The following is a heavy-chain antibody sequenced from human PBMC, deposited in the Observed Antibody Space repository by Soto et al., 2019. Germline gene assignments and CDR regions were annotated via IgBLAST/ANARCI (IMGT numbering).Heavy chain of an antibody. V-gene: IGHV1-46*01. CDR3: ARGQAGGNSGDYYYYGMDV. CDR2: INPSGGST. CDR1: GYTFTSYY. D-gene: IGHD2-21*02. Sequence: ASVKVSCKASGYTFTSYYMHWVRQAPGQGLEWMGIINPSGGSTSYAQKFQGRVTMTRDTSTSTVYMELSSLRSEDTAVYYCARGQAGGNSGDYYYYGMDVWGQGTTVTVSS. J-gene: IGHJ6*02.